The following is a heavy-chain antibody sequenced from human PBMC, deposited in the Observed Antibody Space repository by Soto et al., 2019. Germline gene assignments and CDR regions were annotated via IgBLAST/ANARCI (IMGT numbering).Heavy chain of an antibody. CDR3: ASSSPTCHGGVCSFDF. CDR2: ARNKAARYIT. Sequence: PGGSLRLSCAASGFTFSERYMDWVRQTPGKGLEWVGRARNKAARYITEYAASVKGRFTISRDDSKNSLYLQMNSLKTEDTALYYCASSSPTCHGGVCSFDFWGQGTLVIVSS. V-gene: IGHV3-72*01. D-gene: IGHD2-2*01. CDR1: GFTFSERY. J-gene: IGHJ4*02.